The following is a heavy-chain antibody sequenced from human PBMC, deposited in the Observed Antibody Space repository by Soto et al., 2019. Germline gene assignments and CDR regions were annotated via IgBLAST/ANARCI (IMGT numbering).Heavy chain of an antibody. CDR2: IYWNDDK. D-gene: IGHD3-22*01. CDR1: GFSLSTSGVG. J-gene: IGHJ3*02. CDR3: AHRQGYYYDSSGPEDAFDI. V-gene: IGHV2-5*01. Sequence: QITLKESGPTLVKPTQTLTLTCTFSGFSLSTSGVGVGWIRQPPGKALEWLALIYWNDDKRYSPSLKSRLTITKDTSKNQVVLTMTNMDPVDTATYYCAHRQGYYYDSSGPEDAFDIWGQGTMVPVSS.